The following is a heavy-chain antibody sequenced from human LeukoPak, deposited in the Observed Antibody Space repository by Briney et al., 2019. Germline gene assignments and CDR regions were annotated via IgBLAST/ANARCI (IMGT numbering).Heavy chain of an antibody. CDR1: GFTFISYS. D-gene: IGHD6-19*01. CDR3: AKSSGESSGSFDY. V-gene: IGHV3-23*01. J-gene: IGHJ4*02. Sequence: PGGSLRLSCAASGFTFISYSMTWVRQAPGRGLEWVSAITGSGAFTDYADSVKGRFTISRDNSKNTLYLQMNSLRAEDTAVYYCAKSSGESSGSFDYGGKGPLVPVSS. CDR2: ITGSGAFT.